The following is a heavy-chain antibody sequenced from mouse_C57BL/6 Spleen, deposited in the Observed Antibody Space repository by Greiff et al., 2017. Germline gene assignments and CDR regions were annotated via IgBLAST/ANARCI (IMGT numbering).Heavy chain of an antibody. CDR2: INPNNDGT. V-gene: IGHV1-22*01. CDR3: ARGGYYGY. Sequence: EVQLQQSGPELVKPGASVKMSCKASGYTFTDSYMHWVKQSPGKSLEWIGYINPNNDGTSYNQKFKGKSTLTVNKSSSTAYMELRSLTSEDSAVYYCARGGYYGYWGQGTTLTVSS. J-gene: IGHJ2*01. CDR1: GYTFTDSY. D-gene: IGHD2-3*01.